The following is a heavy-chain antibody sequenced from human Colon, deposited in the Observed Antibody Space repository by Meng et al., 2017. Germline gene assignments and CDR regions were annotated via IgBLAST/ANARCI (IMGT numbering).Heavy chain of an antibody. J-gene: IGHJ4*02. D-gene: IGHD7-27*01. Sequence: GSLRLSCAVSGGSVSGSNWWGWVRQSPEKGLEWIGEVHYSGNTNYNPSLKSRVTMSVDRSKNHFSLNLTSVTAADTAVYYCARGYLGTPVVHFDSWGQGALVTISS. V-gene: IGHV4-4*02. CDR2: VHYSGNT. CDR3: ARGYLGTPVVHFDS. CDR1: GGSVSGSNW.